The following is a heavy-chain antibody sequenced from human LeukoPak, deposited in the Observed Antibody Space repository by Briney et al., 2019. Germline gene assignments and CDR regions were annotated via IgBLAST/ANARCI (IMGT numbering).Heavy chain of an antibody. CDR2: ISGSGGST. V-gene: IGHV3-23*01. CDR1: GFTFSSYA. J-gene: IGHJ6*03. CDR3: AKSEGPYYYYYMDV. Sequence: GGSLRLSCAASGFTFSSYAMSWVRQAPGKGLEWASAISGSGGSTYYADSVKGRFTISRDNSKNTLYLQMNSLRAEDTAVYYYAKSEGPYYYYYMDVWGKGTTVTVSS.